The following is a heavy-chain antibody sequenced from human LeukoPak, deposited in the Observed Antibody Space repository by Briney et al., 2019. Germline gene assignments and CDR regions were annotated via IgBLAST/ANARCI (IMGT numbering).Heavy chain of an antibody. V-gene: IGHV3-30*04. CDR2: ISYDGSNK. CDR3: AREDSSNSFDY. Sequence: GGSLRLSCAASGFTFSSYAMHWVRQAPGKGLEWVAVISYDGSNKYYADSVKGRFTISRDNSKNTLYLQMNSLRAEDTAVYYCAREDSSNSFDYWGQGTLVTVSS. J-gene: IGHJ4*02. D-gene: IGHD6-13*01. CDR1: GFTFSSYA.